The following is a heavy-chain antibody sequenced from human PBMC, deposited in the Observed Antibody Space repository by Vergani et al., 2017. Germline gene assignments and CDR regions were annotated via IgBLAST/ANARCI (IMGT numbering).Heavy chain of an antibody. D-gene: IGHD2-2*01. CDR1: GYTFTSYD. J-gene: IGHJ4*02. CDR2: MNPNSGNT. Sequence: QVQLVQSGAEVKKPGASVKVSCKASGYTFTSYDINWVRQATGQGLEWMGWMNPNSGNTSYAQKFQGRVTMTRDTSTSTVYMELSSLRSEDTAVYYCAREAHCSSTSCYDYWGQGTLVTVSS. V-gene: IGHV1-8*01. CDR3: AREAHCSSTSCYDY.